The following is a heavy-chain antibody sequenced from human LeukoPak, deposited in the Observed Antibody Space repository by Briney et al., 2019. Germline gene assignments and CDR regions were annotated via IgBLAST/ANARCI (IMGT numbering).Heavy chain of an antibody. CDR3: ATGQSGSYYVAWAY. D-gene: IGHD1-26*01. CDR2: FDPEDGET. CDR1: GYTLTELS. V-gene: IGHV1-24*01. J-gene: IGHJ4*02. Sequence: ASVNVSFKVSGYTLTELSMHGVGQAPGKGGEGMGGFDPEDGETIYAQKFQGRVTITEDTSTDTAYMELSSLRSEDTAVYYCATGQSGSYYVAWAYWGQGTLVTVSS.